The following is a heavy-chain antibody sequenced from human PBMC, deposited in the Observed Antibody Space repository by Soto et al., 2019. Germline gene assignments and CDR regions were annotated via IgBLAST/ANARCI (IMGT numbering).Heavy chain of an antibody. D-gene: IGHD6-13*01. CDR3: ARPAAGSFDY. J-gene: IGHJ4*02. Sequence: TLSLTCTVSGGSVSSGSYYWSWVRQPPGKGLEWIGYIYYSGSTNYNPSLKSRVTISVDTSKNQFSLKLSSVTAADTAVYYCARPAAGSFDYWGQGTLVTVSS. V-gene: IGHV4-61*01. CDR1: GGSVSSGSYY. CDR2: IYYSGST.